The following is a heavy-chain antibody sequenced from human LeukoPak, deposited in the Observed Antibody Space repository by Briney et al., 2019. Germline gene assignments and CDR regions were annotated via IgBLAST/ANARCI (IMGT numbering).Heavy chain of an antibody. Sequence: ASVKVSCMASGYTFTDYYMHWVRQAPGQGLEWMGWINPDSGGTNYAQKFQGRVTMTRDTSISTAYMELTRLRSDDTAVYYCARPTYDSSGPFDYWGQGTLVTVSS. D-gene: IGHD3-22*01. CDR3: ARPTYDSSGPFDY. V-gene: IGHV1-2*02. CDR1: GYTFTDYY. CDR2: INPDSGGT. J-gene: IGHJ4*02.